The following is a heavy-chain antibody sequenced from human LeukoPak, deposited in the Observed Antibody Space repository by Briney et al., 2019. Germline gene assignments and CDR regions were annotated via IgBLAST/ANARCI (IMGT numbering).Heavy chain of an antibody. Sequence: ASVKVSCKASGYTFTSYGISWVRQAPGQGPEWMGWISAYNGNTNYAQKLQGRVTMTTDTSTSTAYMELRSLRSDDTAVYNFARDRITIFGVVMPRDAFDIWGQGTMVTVSS. V-gene: IGHV1-18*01. CDR2: ISAYNGNT. J-gene: IGHJ3*02. D-gene: IGHD3-3*01. CDR1: GYTFTSYG. CDR3: ARDRITIFGVVMPRDAFDI.